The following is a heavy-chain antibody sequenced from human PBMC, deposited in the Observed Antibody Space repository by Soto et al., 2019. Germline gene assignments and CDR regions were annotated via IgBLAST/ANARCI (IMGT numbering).Heavy chain of an antibody. CDR1: GGTFSSYA. D-gene: IGHD5-18*01. CDR2: IIPIFGTA. V-gene: IGHV1-69*01. Sequence: QVQLVQSGAEVKKPGSSVKVSCKASGGTFSSYAISWVRQAPGQGLEWMGGIIPIFGTANYAQKFQGRVTITADESTSTAYMELSSLRSEDSVVYYCASIRSGYSYGQDNWFDPWGQGTLVTVSS. CDR3: ASIRSGYSYGQDNWFDP. J-gene: IGHJ5*02.